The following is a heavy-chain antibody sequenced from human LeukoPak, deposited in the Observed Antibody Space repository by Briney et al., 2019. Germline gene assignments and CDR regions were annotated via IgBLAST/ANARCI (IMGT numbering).Heavy chain of an antibody. CDR3: ARGSITMIVVVIHTRRGAFDI. V-gene: IGHV4-34*01. CDR2: INHSGST. Sequence: SETLSLTCAVYGGSFSGYYWSWIRQPPGKGLEWIVEINHSGSTNYNPSLKSLVTISVDTSKNQFSLKLSSVTAADTAVYYCARGSITMIVVVIHTRRGAFDIWGQGTMVTVSS. J-gene: IGHJ3*02. CDR1: GGSFSGYY. D-gene: IGHD3-22*01.